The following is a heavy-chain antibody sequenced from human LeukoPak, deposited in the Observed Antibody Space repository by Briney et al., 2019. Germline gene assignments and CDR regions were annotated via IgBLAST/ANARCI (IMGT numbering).Heavy chain of an antibody. J-gene: IGHJ5*02. CDR3: ARGPGWLPDR. V-gene: IGHV4-59*11. CDR2: IYYSGST. CDR1: GGSISSHY. Sequence: PSETLSLTCTVSGGSISSHYWSWIRQPPGKGLEWIGHIYYSGSTNYNPSLKSRVSISVDTSKNQFSLRLSSVIAADTAVYYCARGPGWLPDRWGQGTLVTVSS. D-gene: IGHD5-12*01.